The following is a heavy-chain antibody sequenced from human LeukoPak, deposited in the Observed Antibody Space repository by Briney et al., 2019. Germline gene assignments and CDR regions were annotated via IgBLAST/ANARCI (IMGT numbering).Heavy chain of an antibody. CDR1: GYTFTSYG. Sequence: ASVKVSCKASGYTFTSYGISWVRQAPGQGLEWMGWISAYNGNTNYAQKLQGRATMTTDTSTSTAYMELRSLRSDDTAVYYCAREGTRITGTTRLWFDPWGQGTLVTVSS. J-gene: IGHJ5*02. V-gene: IGHV1-18*01. D-gene: IGHD1-20*01. CDR3: AREGTRITGTTRLWFDP. CDR2: ISAYNGNT.